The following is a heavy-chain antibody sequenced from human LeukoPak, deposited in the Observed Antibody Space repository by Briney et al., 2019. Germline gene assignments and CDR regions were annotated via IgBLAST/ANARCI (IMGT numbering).Heavy chain of an antibody. CDR2: INPNSGGT. D-gene: IGHD7-27*01. CDR1: GYTFTGYY. Sequence: GASVKVSCKASGYTFTGYYMHWVRQAPGQGLEWMGWINPNSGGTNYAQKFQGRVTMTRDTSISTAYMELSSLRSDDTAVYYCARGLNWGSGDSFDIWGQGTMVTVSS. CDR3: ARGLNWGSGDSFDI. J-gene: IGHJ3*02. V-gene: IGHV1-2*02.